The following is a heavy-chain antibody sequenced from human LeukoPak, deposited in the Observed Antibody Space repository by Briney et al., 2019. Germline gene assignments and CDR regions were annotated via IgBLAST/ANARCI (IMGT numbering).Heavy chain of an antibody. CDR2: IYYSGST. D-gene: IGHD2-2*01. CDR3: AASPIVVVPAAILLDYGMDV. J-gene: IGHJ6*02. CDR1: GGSISSYY. V-gene: IGHV4-59*08. Sequence: PSETLSLTCTVSGGSISSYYWSLIRQPAGKGLEWIGYIYYSGSTNYNPSLKSRVTISVDTSKNQFSLKLSSVTAADTAVYYCAASPIVVVPAAILLDYGMDVWGQGTTVTVSS.